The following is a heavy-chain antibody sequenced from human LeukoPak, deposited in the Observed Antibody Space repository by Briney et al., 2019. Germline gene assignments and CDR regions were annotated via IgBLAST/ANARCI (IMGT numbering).Heavy chain of an antibody. CDR1: GGSIRNSSYY. Sequence: PSETLSLTCTVSGGSIRNSSYYWGWIRQPPGKGLEWIGSIYYSGSTYYNASLKSRGTISVDTSKNQLSLKLNSVTAADTAVYFCARQVVAVAGTGYFDYWGQGTLVTVSS. CDR3: ARQVVAVAGTGYFDY. J-gene: IGHJ4*02. V-gene: IGHV4-39*01. D-gene: IGHD6-19*01. CDR2: IYYSGST.